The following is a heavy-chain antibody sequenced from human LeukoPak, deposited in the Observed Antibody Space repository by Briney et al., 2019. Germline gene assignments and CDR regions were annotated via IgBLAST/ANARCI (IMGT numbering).Heavy chain of an antibody. V-gene: IGHV4-59*01. CDR3: ARETKSIGYSSGLGFNY. Sequence: SETLSLTCTVSGGSISSYYWSWIRQPPGKGLEWIGYIYYSGSTNYNPSLKTRVTISVDTSKNQLSLRLRSVTAADTAVYYCARETKSIGYSSGLGFNYSGQGTLVTVSS. CDR1: GGSISSYY. D-gene: IGHD6-19*01. J-gene: IGHJ4*02. CDR2: IYYSGST.